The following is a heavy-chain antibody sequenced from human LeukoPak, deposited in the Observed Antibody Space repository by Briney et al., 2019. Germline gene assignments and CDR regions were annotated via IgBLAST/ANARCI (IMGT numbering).Heavy chain of an antibody. V-gene: IGHV3-30*02. D-gene: IGHD3-16*01. CDR1: GFTFSSYG. Sequence: PGGSLRLSCAASGFTFSSYGMHWVRQAPGKGLEWVAFIRYDEGKPYYADSVKGRFTISRDNSKSTLHLQMNSLKVEDTAVNYGANRYGWADFDYWGQGALVAVSS. CDR3: ANRYGWADFDY. CDR2: IRYDEGKP. J-gene: IGHJ4*02.